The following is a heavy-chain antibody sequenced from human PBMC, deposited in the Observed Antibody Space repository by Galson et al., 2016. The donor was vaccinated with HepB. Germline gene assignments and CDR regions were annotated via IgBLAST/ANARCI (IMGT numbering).Heavy chain of an antibody. D-gene: IGHD1-26*01. J-gene: IGHJ2*01. CDR1: GFPFSSYD. CDR2: TNDGGGKH. CDR3: VRDGATWHFDF. V-gene: IGHV3-48*03. Sequence: SLRLSCAASGFPFSSYDMNWVRQAPGKGLEWVADTNDGGGKHYYLDSVRGRFTISRDNAKESLYLQMNSLTAEDTGLYYCVRDGATWHFDFWGRGSLVTVPP.